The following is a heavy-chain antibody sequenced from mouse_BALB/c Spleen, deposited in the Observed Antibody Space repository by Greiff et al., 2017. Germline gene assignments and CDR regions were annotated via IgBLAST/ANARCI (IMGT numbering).Heavy chain of an antibody. CDR3: ARPITTARGAMDY. CDR2: INSNGGST. CDR1: GFTFSSYY. V-gene: IGHV5-6-2*01. Sequence: EVKLVESGGGLVKLGGSLKLSCAASGFTFSSYYMSWVRQTPEKRLELVAAINSNGGSTYYPDTVKGRFTISRDNAKNTLYLQMSSLKSEDTALYYCARPITTARGAMDYWGQGTSVTVSS. D-gene: IGHD1-2*01. J-gene: IGHJ4*01.